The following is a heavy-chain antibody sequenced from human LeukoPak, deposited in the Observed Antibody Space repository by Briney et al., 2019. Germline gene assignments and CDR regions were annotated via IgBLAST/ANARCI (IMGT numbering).Heavy chain of an antibody. CDR1: VFTFSNAW. J-gene: IGHJ4*02. CDR3: TTIRYCSSTGCKRGVGYYFDY. Sequence: GGSLRLSCAASVFTFSNAWMSWVRQAPGKGLEWVGRIKSKTDGGTTDHAAPVKGRFTISRDDSKNTLYLQMNSLKTEDTAVYYCTTIRYCSSTGCKRGVGYYFDYWGQGTLVTVSS. V-gene: IGHV3-15*01. D-gene: IGHD2-2*01. CDR2: IKSKTDGGTT.